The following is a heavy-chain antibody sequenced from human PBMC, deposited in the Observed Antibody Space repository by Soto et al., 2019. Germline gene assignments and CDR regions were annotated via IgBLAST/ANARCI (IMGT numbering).Heavy chain of an antibody. D-gene: IGHD3-22*01. CDR2: ISGSGGST. CDR1: GFTFSSYA. CDR3: AKDGRITMIVVVITSLYYFDY. Sequence: PGGSLRLSCAASGFTFSSYAMSWVRQAPGKGLEWVSAISGSGGSTYYADSVKGRFTISRDNSKNTLYLQMNSLRAEDTAVYYCAKDGRITMIVVVITSLYYFDYRGQGTLVT. J-gene: IGHJ4*02. V-gene: IGHV3-23*01.